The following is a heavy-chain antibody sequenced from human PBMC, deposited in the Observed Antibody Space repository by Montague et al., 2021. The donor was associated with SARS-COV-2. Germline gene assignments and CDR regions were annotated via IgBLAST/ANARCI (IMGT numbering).Heavy chain of an antibody. CDR3: ARVHPLWFGELLLDYYYYYGMDV. CDR1: GGSISSGNW. J-gene: IGHJ6*02. Sequence: SETLSLTCAVSGGSISSGNWWSWVRQPPGKGLEWIGEIYHSGGTNYNPSLKSRVTISVDKSKNQFSLKLSSVTAADTTVYYCARVHPLWFGELLLDYYYYYGMDVWGQGTTVTVSS. V-gene: IGHV4-4*02. CDR2: IYHSGGT. D-gene: IGHD3-10*01.